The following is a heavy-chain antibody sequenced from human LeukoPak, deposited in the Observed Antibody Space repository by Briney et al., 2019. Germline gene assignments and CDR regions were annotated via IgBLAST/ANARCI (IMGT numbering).Heavy chain of an antibody. CDR3: AREAVTTLNAFDI. CDR1: GVSISSYY. CDR2: IYYSGST. V-gene: IGHV4-59*01. Sequence: SETLSLTCTVFGVSISSYYWSWIRQPPGKGLEWIGYIYYSGSTNYNPSLKSRVTVSVDTSKNQFSLKLSSVTAADTAVYYCAREAVTTLNAFDIWGQGTMVTVSS. J-gene: IGHJ3*02. D-gene: IGHD4-17*01.